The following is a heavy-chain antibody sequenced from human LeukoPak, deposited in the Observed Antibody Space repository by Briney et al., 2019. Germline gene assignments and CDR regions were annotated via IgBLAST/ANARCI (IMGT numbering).Heavy chain of an antibody. J-gene: IGHJ4*02. Sequence: ASVKVSCKASGYTFTGYYMHWVRQAPGQGLEWMGRINPNSGGTNYAQKFQGRVTMTRDTSISTAYMELSRLRSDDTAVYYCARDNYDSSGYYYGLGYWGQGTLVTVSS. D-gene: IGHD3-22*01. V-gene: IGHV1-2*06. CDR2: INPNSGGT. CDR1: GYTFTGYY. CDR3: ARDNYDSSGYYYGLGY.